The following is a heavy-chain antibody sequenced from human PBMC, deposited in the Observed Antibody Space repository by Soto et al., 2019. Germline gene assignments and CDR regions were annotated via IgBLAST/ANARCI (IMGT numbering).Heavy chain of an antibody. Sequence: PEGSLRLSCAASGFTFSSYGMHWVRQAPGKGLEWVAVISYDGSNKYYADSVKGRFTISRDNSKNTLYLQMNSLRAEDTAVYYCAKDLAPHYRLLTGTTHYYYGMDVWGQGTTVTVSS. CDR2: ISYDGSNK. CDR1: GFTFSSYG. D-gene: IGHD1-7*01. CDR3: AKDLAPHYRLLTGTTHYYYGMDV. J-gene: IGHJ6*02. V-gene: IGHV3-30*18.